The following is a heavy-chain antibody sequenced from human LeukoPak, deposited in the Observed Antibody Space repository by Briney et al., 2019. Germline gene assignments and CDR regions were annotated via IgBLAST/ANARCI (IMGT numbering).Heavy chain of an antibody. J-gene: IGHJ6*02. CDR3: ARNQQLGGHSYYYYGMDV. CDR1: GFTSIAYA. V-gene: IGHV3-23*01. Sequence: GGSLRLSCVGSGFTSIAYALTWARQAPGKGLEWVSGISGGGVTTYYAGSVKGRFTISRDNSKNTLYLQMNSLRADDTAIYYCARNQQLGGHSYYYYGMDVWGQGTRSPSP. D-gene: IGHD3-16*01. CDR2: ISGGGVTT.